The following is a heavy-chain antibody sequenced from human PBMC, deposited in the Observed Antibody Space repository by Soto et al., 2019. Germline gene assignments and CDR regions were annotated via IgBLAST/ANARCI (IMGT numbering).Heavy chain of an antibody. V-gene: IGHV3-74*01. D-gene: IGHD3-10*01. CDR1: GFTFSNYW. Sequence: EVQVVESGGGLVQPGGSLRLSCAASGFTFSNYWIHWVRQAPGKGLVWVSRINSDGTSTSYADSVKGRFTISRDNAKKTLYLQMNSLRVEDTAVYYCARAVRSGSYPYYYDGMDVWGQGTTVTVSS. CDR2: INSDGTST. J-gene: IGHJ6*02. CDR3: ARAVRSGSYPYYYDGMDV.